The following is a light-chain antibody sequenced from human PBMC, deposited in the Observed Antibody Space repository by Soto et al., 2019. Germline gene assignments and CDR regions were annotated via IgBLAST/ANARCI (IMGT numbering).Light chain of an antibody. CDR3: QQAESFPYIT. V-gene: IGKV1-12*02. Sequence: DIPMTQSPSSVSASVGDRVTITCRASQGIGSWLAWYQQKPGRAPRLLIYAASSLQSGVPSRFSGSGSGTDFTLTISSLQPEDFATYYCQQAESFPYITFGQGTRLEMK. J-gene: IGKJ5*01. CDR2: AAS. CDR1: QGIGSW.